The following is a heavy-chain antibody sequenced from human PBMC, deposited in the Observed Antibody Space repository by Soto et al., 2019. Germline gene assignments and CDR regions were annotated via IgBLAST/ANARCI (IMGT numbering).Heavy chain of an antibody. CDR3: ARWGSSSIAARPDYYYYYMDV. CDR2: ISSSSSTI. V-gene: IGHV3-48*01. D-gene: IGHD6-6*01. Sequence: GGSLRLSCEASGFTFSSYSMNWVRQAPGKGLEWVSYISSSSSTIYYADSVKGRFTISRDNAKNSLYLQMNSLRAEDTAVYYCARWGSSSIAARPDYYYYYMDVWGKGTTVTVSS. CDR1: GFTFSSYS. J-gene: IGHJ6*03.